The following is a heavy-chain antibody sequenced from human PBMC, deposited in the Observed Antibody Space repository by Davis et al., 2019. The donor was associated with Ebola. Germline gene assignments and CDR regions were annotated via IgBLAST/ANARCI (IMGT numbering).Heavy chain of an antibody. V-gene: IGHV3-21*01. D-gene: IGHD6-19*01. Sequence: GESLKISCAASGFTFSTYSMSWVRQAPGKGLAWVSSISSDSDYIYYADSVKGRFTISRDNSKNTLNLQMNSLRAEDTAVYYCARDIGYSDGWPDYYYYGMDVWGQGTTVTVSS. CDR3: ARDIGYSDGWPDYYYYGMDV. J-gene: IGHJ6*02. CDR1: GFTFSTYS. CDR2: ISSDSDYI.